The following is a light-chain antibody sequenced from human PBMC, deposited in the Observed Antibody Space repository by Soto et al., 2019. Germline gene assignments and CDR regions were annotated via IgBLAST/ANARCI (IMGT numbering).Light chain of an antibody. J-gene: IGKJ1*01. Sequence: DIHLTQSPASLSASVGDRVTITCRATQSISNNLHWYQQRPWKSPQILIFTSSTLQFGVPSRFSGSGSGTEFTLTISRLQPEDFATYYCQQAYSARTFGQGTKVEIK. CDR1: QSISNN. CDR3: QQAYSART. CDR2: TSS. V-gene: IGKV1-39*01.